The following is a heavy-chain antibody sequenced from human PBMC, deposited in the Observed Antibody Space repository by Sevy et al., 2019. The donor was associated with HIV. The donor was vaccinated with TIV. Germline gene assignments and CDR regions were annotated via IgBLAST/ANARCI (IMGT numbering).Heavy chain of an antibody. J-gene: IGHJ3*02. CDR1: GGSISSYY. V-gene: IGHV4-59*01. CDR2: IYYSGST. D-gene: IGHD4-17*01. Sequence: SETLSLTCTVSGGSISSYYWSWIRQPPGKGLEWIGYIYYSGSTNYNPSLKSRVTISVDTSKNQFSLKLSPVTAADTAVYYCAGEGLTTVVTPRGNAFDIWGQGTMVTVSS. CDR3: AGEGLTTVVTPRGNAFDI.